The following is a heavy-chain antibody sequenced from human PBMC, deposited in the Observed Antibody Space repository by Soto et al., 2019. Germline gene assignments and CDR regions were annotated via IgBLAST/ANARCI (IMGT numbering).Heavy chain of an antibody. CDR2: ISAYNGNT. Sequence: GASAEVSCKASGFTFDSSGRSWVRQATGQGLEWMGWISAYNGNTNYAQKLQGRVTMTTDTSTSTAYMELRSLRSDDTAVYYCARDFSSGWYFYYGMDVWGQGTTGTGSS. V-gene: IGHV1-18*01. J-gene: IGHJ6*02. D-gene: IGHD6-19*01. CDR3: ARDFSSGWYFYYGMDV. CDR1: GFTFDSSG.